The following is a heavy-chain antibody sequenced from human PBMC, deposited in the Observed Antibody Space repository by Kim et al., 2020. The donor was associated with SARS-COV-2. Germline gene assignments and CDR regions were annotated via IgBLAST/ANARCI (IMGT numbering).Heavy chain of an antibody. V-gene: IGHV3-23*01. Sequence: RRANTYYADSVEGRFTITRDNSNNALYLQMNSLRVEDTAVYYCAKRNGDYWGQGALVTVSS. CDR3: AKRNGDY. D-gene: IGHD2-8*01. CDR2: RRANT. J-gene: IGHJ4*02.